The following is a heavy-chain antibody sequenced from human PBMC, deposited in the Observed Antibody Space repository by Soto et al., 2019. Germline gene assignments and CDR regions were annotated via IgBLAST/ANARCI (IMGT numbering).Heavy chain of an antibody. D-gene: IGHD3-10*01. J-gene: IGHJ6*02. CDR2: IIPILGIA. V-gene: IGHV1-69*02. Sequence: QVQLVQSGAEVKKPGSSVKVSCKASGGTFSSYTISWVRQAPGQGLEWMGRIIPILGIANYAQKFQGRVTINADKATTTAYMELSSLRSEDTAVYYCATAGGYYYGMDVWGQGTTVTVSS. CDR1: GGTFSSYT. CDR3: ATAGGYYYGMDV.